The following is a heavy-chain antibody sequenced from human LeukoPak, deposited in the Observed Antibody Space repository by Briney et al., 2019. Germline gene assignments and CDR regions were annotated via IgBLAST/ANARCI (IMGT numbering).Heavy chain of an antibody. V-gene: IGHV3-30*03. Sequence: GRSLRLSCAASGFTFSSYGMHWVRQAPGKGLEWVAVISYDGSNKYYADSVKGRFTISRDNSKNTLYLQMNSLRAEDTAVYYCARERSYSGYLDYWGQGTLVTVSS. D-gene: IGHD1-26*01. CDR3: ARERSYSGYLDY. J-gene: IGHJ4*02. CDR2: ISYDGSNK. CDR1: GFTFSSYG.